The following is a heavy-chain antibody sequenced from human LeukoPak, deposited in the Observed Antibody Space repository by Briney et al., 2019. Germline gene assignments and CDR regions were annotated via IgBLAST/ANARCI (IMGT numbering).Heavy chain of an antibody. V-gene: IGHV1-69*04. CDR3: AGSSIVVVRAATRGRFDY. CDR1: GGTFSSYA. CDR2: IIPILGIA. J-gene: IGHJ4*02. Sequence: SVKVSCKASGGTFSSYAISMVRQAPGQGLEWMGRIIPILGIANHAQKFHGRVTITADKSTTTAYMELSSLRSEDTAVYYCAGSSIVVVRAATRGRFDYWGQGTLVTVSS. D-gene: IGHD2-2*01.